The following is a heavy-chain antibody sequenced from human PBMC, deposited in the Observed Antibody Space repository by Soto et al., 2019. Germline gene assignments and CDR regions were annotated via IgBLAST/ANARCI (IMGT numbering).Heavy chain of an antibody. J-gene: IGHJ3*02. D-gene: IGHD5-18*01. Sequence: QLQLQESGSGLVKPSQTLSLTCAVSGGSISSGGYSWSWIRQPPGKGLEWIGYIYHSGSTYYNPSLKSRVTISVDRSKNQFSLKLSSVTAADTAVYYCARALDTAMVPYAFDIWGQGTMVTVSS. CDR2: IYHSGST. CDR3: ARALDTAMVPYAFDI. CDR1: GGSISSGGYS. V-gene: IGHV4-30-2*01.